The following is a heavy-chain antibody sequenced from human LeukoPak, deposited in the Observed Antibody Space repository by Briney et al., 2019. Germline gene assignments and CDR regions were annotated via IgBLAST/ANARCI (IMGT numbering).Heavy chain of an antibody. J-gene: IGHJ4*02. Sequence: GGSLRLSCAASGFTVNSNYMSWVRQAPGKGLEWVANIKEEGSGKYYVDSVKGRFTISRDNAKNSLYLQMNSLRAEDTAVYYCARIYYDSSGYRLFDYWGQGTLVTVSS. CDR3: ARIYYDSSGYRLFDY. D-gene: IGHD3-22*01. V-gene: IGHV3-7*02. CDR2: IKEEGSGK. CDR1: GFTVNSNY.